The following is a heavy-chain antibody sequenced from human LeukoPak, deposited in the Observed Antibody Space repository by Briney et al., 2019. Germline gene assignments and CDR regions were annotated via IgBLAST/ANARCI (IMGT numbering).Heavy chain of an antibody. CDR3: ARDRGAEYGYYYYGMDV. V-gene: IGHV4-59*01. CDR1: GGSISSYY. Sequence: SETLSLTCTVSGGSISSYYWSWIRQPPGKGLEWIGYICYSGSTNYNPSLKSRVTISVDTSKNQFSLKLSSVTAADTAVYYCARDRGAEYGYYYYGMDVWGKGTTVTVSS. J-gene: IGHJ6*04. CDR2: ICYSGST. D-gene: IGHD2-2*01.